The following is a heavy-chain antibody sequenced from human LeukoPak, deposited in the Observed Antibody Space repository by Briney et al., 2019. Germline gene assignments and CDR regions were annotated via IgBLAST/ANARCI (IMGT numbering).Heavy chain of an antibody. Sequence: SETLSLTCTVSGGSISSYYWSWIRQPPGKGLEWIGYIYYTGSTNYNPSLKSRVTMSVDTSKNQFSLKLSSVTAADTAVYYCTRDSQLEWFYAWGQGTLVTVSS. D-gene: IGHD5-24*01. CDR1: GGSISSYY. CDR2: IYYTGST. J-gene: IGHJ5*02. V-gene: IGHV4-59*12. CDR3: TRDSQLEWFYA.